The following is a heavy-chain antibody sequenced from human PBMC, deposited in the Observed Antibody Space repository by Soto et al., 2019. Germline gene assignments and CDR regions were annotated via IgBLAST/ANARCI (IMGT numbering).Heavy chain of an antibody. V-gene: IGHV3-23*01. CDR1: GFTFSSYA. CDR3: AREQPPALYFGMDV. Sequence: GGSLRLSCAASGFTFSSYAMSWVRQAPGKGLEWVSAISGSGGSTYYADSVKGRFTISRDNSKNTVYLQMNSLRAEDTAVYYCAREQPPALYFGMDVWGQGTTVTVSS. CDR2: ISGSGGST. D-gene: IGHD2-15*01. J-gene: IGHJ6*02.